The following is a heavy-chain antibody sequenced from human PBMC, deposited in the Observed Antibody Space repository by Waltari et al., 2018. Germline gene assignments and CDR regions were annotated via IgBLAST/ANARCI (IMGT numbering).Heavy chain of an antibody. CDR3: AKVSGYSSLPDYYYYMDV. Sequence: QVQLVESGGGVVQPGRSLRLSCAASGFTFSSYGMHWVRQAPGKGLEWVAVISYDGSNKYYADSVKGRFTISRDNSKNTLYLQMNSLRAEDTAVYYCAKVSGYSSLPDYYYYMDVWGKGTTVTISS. CDR2: ISYDGSNK. D-gene: IGHD5-18*01. V-gene: IGHV3-30*18. J-gene: IGHJ6*03. CDR1: GFTFSSYG.